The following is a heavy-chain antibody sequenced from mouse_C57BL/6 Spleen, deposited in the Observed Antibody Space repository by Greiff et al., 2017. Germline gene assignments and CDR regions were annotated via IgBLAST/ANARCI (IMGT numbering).Heavy chain of an antibody. Sequence: VQLQQSGAELVRPGASVKLSCKASGYTFTDYSITWVKQRPGQGLEWIARIYPGGGNTYYNEKFKGKATLTAEKSSSTAYMQHSSLTSEDSAVYFCARRGDGDYAMDYWGQGTSVTVSS. V-gene: IGHV1-76*01. J-gene: IGHJ4*01. CDR2: IYPGGGNT. CDR1: GYTFTDYS. CDR3: ARRGDGDYAMDY. D-gene: IGHD1-1*02.